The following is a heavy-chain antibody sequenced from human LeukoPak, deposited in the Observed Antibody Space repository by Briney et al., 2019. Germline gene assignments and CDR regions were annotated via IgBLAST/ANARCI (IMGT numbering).Heavy chain of an antibody. CDR3: ARSKTLRYFDWLSFDY. V-gene: IGHV4-4*07. J-gene: IGHJ4*02. Sequence: SETLSLTCTVSGGSISSYYWSWLRQPAGKGLEWIGRIYTSGSTNYNPSLKSRVTMSVDTSKNQFSLKLSSVTAADTAVYYCARSKTLRYFDWLSFDYWGQGTLVTVSS. CDR2: IYTSGST. CDR1: GGSISSYY. D-gene: IGHD3-9*01.